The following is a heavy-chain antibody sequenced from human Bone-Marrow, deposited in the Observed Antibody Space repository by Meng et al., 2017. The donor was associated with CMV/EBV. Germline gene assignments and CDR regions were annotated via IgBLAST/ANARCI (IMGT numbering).Heavy chain of an antibody. CDR3: ARGASDYGGNAWVYYYGMDV. Sequence: ASVKVSCKASGYTFTSYDINWVRQAAGQGLEWMGWMNPNSGNTGYAQKFQGRVTMTRNTSVSTAYMEQSSRRSEDTAVYYCARGASDYGGNAWVYYYGMDVWGQGTTVTVSS. V-gene: IGHV1-8*01. D-gene: IGHD4-23*01. J-gene: IGHJ6*02. CDR2: MNPNSGNT. CDR1: GYTFTSYD.